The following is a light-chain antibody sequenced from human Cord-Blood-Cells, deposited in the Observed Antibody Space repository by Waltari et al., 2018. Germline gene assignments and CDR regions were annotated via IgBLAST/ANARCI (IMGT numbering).Light chain of an antibody. CDR2: AAS. CDR1: QSISSY. Sequence: DIQMTQSPSPLSASVGDRVTITCRASQSISSYLNWYQQKQGKAPKLLIYAASSLQSGVPSRFSGSGSGTDFTLTISSLQPEDFATYYCQQSYSTPPTFGQGTKVEIK. CDR3: QQSYSTPPT. J-gene: IGKJ1*01. V-gene: IGKV1-39*01.